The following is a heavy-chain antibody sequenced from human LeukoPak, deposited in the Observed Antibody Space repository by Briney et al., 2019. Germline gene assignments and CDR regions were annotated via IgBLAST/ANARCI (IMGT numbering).Heavy chain of an antibody. V-gene: IGHV4-61*01. D-gene: IGHD3-16*02. CDR3: ASLYDYVWGSYRENAFDI. J-gene: IGHJ3*02. Sequence: SETLSLTCTVSGGSVSGGSYYWSWIRQPPGKGLEWIGYIYYSGSTNYNPSLKSRVTISVDTSKNQFSLKLSSVTAADTAVYYCASLYDYVWGSYRENAFDIWGQGTMVTVSS. CDR2: IYYSGST. CDR1: GGSVSGGSYY.